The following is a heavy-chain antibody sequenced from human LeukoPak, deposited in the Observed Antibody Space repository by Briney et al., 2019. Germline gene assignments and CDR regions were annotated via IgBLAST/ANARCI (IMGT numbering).Heavy chain of an antibody. Sequence: SETLSLTCAVYGGSFSGYYWSWIRQPPGKGLEWIGEINHSGSTNYNPSLKSRVTISVDTSKNQFSLKLSSVTAADTAVYYCARSRDGYNYGVDYWGQGTLVTVSS. CDR1: GGSFSGYY. CDR3: ARSRDGYNYGVDY. D-gene: IGHD5-24*01. CDR2: INHSGST. V-gene: IGHV4-34*01. J-gene: IGHJ4*02.